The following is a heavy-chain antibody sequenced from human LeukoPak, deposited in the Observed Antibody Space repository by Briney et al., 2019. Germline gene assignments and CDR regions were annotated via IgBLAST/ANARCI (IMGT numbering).Heavy chain of an antibody. Sequence: EASVKVSCKASVYTFTSYGISWVRQAPGQGLEWMGWISAYNGNTNYAQKLQGRVTMTTDTSTSTAYMELRSLRSDDTAVYYCARDRGIYSSGWEPFDYWGQGTLVTVS. CDR1: VYTFTSYG. J-gene: IGHJ4*02. CDR2: ISAYNGNT. V-gene: IGHV1-18*01. D-gene: IGHD6-19*01. CDR3: ARDRGIYSSGWEPFDY.